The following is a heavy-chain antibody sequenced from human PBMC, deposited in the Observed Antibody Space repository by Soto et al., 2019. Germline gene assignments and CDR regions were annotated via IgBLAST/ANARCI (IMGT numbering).Heavy chain of an antibody. V-gene: IGHV1-18*01. CDR1: GYIFTSYG. Sequence: ASVKVSCKASGYIFTSYGISWVRQAPGQGLEWMGWISAYNGNTNYAQKLQGRVTMTTDTFLSTAYMELRSLRPDDTAIYYCVRDFDYGVYGGYFDPWGQGTLVTVSS. D-gene: IGHD4-17*01. CDR3: VRDFDYGVYGGYFDP. J-gene: IGHJ5*02. CDR2: ISAYNGNT.